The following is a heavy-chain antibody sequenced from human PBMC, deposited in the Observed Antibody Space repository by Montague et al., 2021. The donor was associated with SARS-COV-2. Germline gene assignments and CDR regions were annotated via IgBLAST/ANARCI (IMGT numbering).Heavy chain of an antibody. CDR3: ASYGGAFDP. Sequence: SETLSLTCTVFGASISTNYWSWIRQPPGKGLEWIGNIFYRGTTHYNPSLKSRVTLSVDASSNQVSLKLASVTAADTAVYYCASYGGAFDPWGQGTMVLVSS. D-gene: IGHD3-10*01. CDR1: GASISTNY. CDR2: IFYRGTT. J-gene: IGHJ3*01. V-gene: IGHV4-59*08.